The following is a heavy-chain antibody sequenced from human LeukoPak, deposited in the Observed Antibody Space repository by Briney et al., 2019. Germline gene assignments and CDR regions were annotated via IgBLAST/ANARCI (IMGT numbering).Heavy chain of an antibody. J-gene: IGHJ4*02. CDR3: AKEPRHCGGDCFSLLDY. V-gene: IGHV3-23*01. D-gene: IGHD2-21*02. Sequence: GGSLRLSCAASGFTFSSFAMSWVRQAPGKGLQWVSAVSGEGNTFYADSVKGRFTISRDNSKNTLYLQMNSLRAEDTAVFYCAKEPRHCGGDCFSLLDYWGQGTLVTVSS. CDR2: VSGEGNT. CDR1: GFTFSSFA.